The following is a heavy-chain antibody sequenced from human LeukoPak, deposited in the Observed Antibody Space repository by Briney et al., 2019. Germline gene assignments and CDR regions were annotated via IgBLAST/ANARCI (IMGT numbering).Heavy chain of an antibody. D-gene: IGHD5-18*01. CDR3: ARGVPLQLGFDY. V-gene: IGHV4-31*03. CDR1: GGSISSGGYY. J-gene: IGHJ4*02. Sequence: SETLSLTCTVSGGSISSGGYYWSWIHQHPGKGLEWIGYIYYSGSAYYNPSLKSRVTISVDTSKTQFSLMLTSVTAADTAVYYCARGVPLQLGFDYWGQGTLVTVSS. CDR2: IYYSGSA.